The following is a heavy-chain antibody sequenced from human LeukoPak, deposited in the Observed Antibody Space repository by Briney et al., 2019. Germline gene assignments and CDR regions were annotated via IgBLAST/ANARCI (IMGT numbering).Heavy chain of an antibody. CDR2: IYWDDDK. V-gene: IGHV2-5*02. J-gene: IGHJ4*02. CDR3: AHSRHTARVEN. Sequence: SGPTLVNPTQTLTLTCTFSGFSLSSSGVGVGWIRQPPGKALKWLALIYWDDDKRYSPSLKTRLTITKDTSKNRVVLTMTNMDPVDTGTYYCAHSRHTARVENWGQGTLVTVSS. D-gene: IGHD5-18*01. CDR1: GFSLSSSGVG.